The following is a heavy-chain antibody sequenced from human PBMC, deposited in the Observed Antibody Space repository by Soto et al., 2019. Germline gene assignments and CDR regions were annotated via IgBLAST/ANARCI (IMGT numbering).Heavy chain of an antibody. D-gene: IGHD2-8*02. CDR2: INHSGST. J-gene: IGHJ4*02. V-gene: IGHV4-34*01. CDR1: GGSFSGYY. CDR3: ARDKITGLFDY. Sequence: QVQLQQWGAGLLKPSETLSLTCAVYGGSFSGYYWTWIRQPPGTVLAWIGEINHSGSTNYNPSLKSRVTISVDTSKNQFSLKLTSVTAADTAVYYCARDKITGLFDYWGQGTLVTVSS.